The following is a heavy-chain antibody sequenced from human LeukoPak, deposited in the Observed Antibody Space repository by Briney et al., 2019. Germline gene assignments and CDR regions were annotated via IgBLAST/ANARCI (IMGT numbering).Heavy chain of an antibody. J-gene: IGHJ6*02. CDR3: AREPGRIVATETEVFYYYYGMDV. CDR2: ISSSSYI. V-gene: IGHV3-21*01. CDR1: GFTFSSYS. Sequence: GGSLRLSCAASGFTFSSYSMNWVRQAPGKGLEWVSSISSSSYIYYADSVKGRFTISRDNAKNSLYLQMNSLRAEDTAVYYCAREPGRIVATETEVFYYYYGMDVWGQGTTVTVSS. D-gene: IGHD5-12*01.